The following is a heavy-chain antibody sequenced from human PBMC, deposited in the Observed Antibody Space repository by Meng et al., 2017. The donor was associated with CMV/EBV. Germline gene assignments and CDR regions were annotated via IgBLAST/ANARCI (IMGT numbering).Heavy chain of an antibody. D-gene: IGHD3-10*01. V-gene: IGHV3-21*05. CDR1: GFTFSSYE. CDR3: AREPTYYYGSGIYSYYYYGMDV. J-gene: IGHJ6*02. Sequence: GESLKISCAASGFTFSSYEMNWVRQAPGKGLEWVSYISSSSSYIYYADSVKGRFTISRDNAKNSLHLQMNSLRAEDTAVYYCAREPTYYYGSGIYSYYYYGMDVWGQGTTVTVSS. CDR2: ISSSSSYI.